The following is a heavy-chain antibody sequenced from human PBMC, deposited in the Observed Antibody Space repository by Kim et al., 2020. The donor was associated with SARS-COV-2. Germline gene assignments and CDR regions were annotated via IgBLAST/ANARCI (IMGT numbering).Heavy chain of an antibody. J-gene: IGHJ6*02. Sequence: GGSLRLSCVASGFIFDTYAMSWVRQAPGKGLEWVSVISGNGVNKFHADSVWGRFTISRDNSKDTLYLQMNSLRDEDTALYYCAKVVVMDGYNYYCYSGMDVWGQGTAVTISS. D-gene: IGHD3-22*01. CDR1: GFIFDTYA. CDR2: ISGNGVNK. CDR3: AKVVVMDGYNYYCYSGMDV. V-gene: IGHV3-23*01.